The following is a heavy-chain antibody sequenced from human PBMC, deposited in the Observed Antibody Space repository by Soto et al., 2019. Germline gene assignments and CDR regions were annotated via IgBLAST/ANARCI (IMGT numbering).Heavy chain of an antibody. D-gene: IGHD5-18*01. CDR1: GGSISSSSYY. CDR2: IYYSGST. V-gene: IGHV4-39*01. CDR3: ARLDDTAMVTYDYYGMDV. J-gene: IGHJ6*02. Sequence: SETLSLTCTVSGGSISSSSYYWGWIRQPPGKGLEWIGSIYYSGSTYYNPSLKSRVTISVDTSKNQFSLKLSSVTAADTAVYYCARLDDTAMVTYDYYGMDVWGQGTTVTV.